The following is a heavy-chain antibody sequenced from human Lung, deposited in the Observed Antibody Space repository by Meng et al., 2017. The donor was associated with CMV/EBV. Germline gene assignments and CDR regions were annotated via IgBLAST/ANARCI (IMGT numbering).Heavy chain of an antibody. V-gene: IGHV4-39*06. D-gene: IGHD1-26*01. Sequence: SXTLSLXCTVSGGSISSRTYYWAWLRQPPGKGLDWIGSVYYSGSPHYNPSLKSRVTISVDTSKNQFTLTLRSVTAADTAVYYCARDAPGRSGEAFSLWGQGXLVTVSS. CDR1: GGSISSRTYY. CDR2: VYYSGSP. CDR3: ARDAPGRSGEAFSL. J-gene: IGHJ4*03.